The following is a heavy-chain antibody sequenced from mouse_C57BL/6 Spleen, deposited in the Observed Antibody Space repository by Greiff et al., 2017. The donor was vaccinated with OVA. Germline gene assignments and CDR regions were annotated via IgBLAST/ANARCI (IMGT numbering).Heavy chain of an antibody. CDR1: GYSITSGYY. CDR3: ARGGYGSSLPWFAY. Sequence: EVQLVESGPGLVKPSQSLSLTCSVTGYSITSGYYWNWIRQFPGNKLEWMGYISYDGSNNYNPSLKNRISITRDPSKNQFFLKLNSVTTEDTATYYCARGGYGSSLPWFAYWGQGTLVTVSA. CDR2: ISYDGSN. J-gene: IGHJ3*01. V-gene: IGHV3-6*01. D-gene: IGHD1-1*01.